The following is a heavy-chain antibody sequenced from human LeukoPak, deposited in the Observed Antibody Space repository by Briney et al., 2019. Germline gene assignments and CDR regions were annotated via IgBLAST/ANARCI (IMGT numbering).Heavy chain of an antibody. Sequence: EASVKVSCKPSGYTFAGYYMHWVRQAPGQGLEWVGIINPNGGYTAYAQKFQGRVTLTRDMSTTSVYMELTSLRSEDTAVYYCARDHSGKWDLLSGRWFDPWGQGTLVTVSS. CDR2: INPNGGYT. CDR1: GYTFAGYY. V-gene: IGHV1-46*01. J-gene: IGHJ5*02. CDR3: ARDHSGKWDLLSGRWFDP. D-gene: IGHD1-26*01.